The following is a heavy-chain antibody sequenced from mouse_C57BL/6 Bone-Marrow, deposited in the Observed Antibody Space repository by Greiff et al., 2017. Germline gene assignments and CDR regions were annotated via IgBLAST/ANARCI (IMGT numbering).Heavy chain of an antibody. D-gene: IGHD1-1*01. CDR2: IYPGDGDT. CDR1: GYAFSSSW. CDR3: APQSTTVVATREWFAY. Sequence: VQLQQSGPELVKPGASVKISCKASGYAFSSSWMNWVKQRPGKGLEWIGRIYPGDGDTNYNGKVKGKATLTADKSSSTAYMQLSSLTSEDSAVYFCAPQSTTVVATREWFAYWGQGTLVTVSA. V-gene: IGHV1-82*01. J-gene: IGHJ3*01.